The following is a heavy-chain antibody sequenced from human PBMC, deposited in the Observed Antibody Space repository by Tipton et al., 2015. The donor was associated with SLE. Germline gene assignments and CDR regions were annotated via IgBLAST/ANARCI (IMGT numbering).Heavy chain of an antibody. Sequence: TLSLTCTVSGGSLSSYYWSWIRQSPEKGLEWIGYLSYSGSTNYNPSLKSRVTMSVDTSKTQFSLKLTSVTAADTALYYCARGRNDFWSGYADYWGQGTLVTVSS. V-gene: IGHV4-59*12. CDR2: LSYSGST. CDR1: GGSLSSYY. CDR3: ARGRNDFWSGYADY. D-gene: IGHD3-3*01. J-gene: IGHJ4*02.